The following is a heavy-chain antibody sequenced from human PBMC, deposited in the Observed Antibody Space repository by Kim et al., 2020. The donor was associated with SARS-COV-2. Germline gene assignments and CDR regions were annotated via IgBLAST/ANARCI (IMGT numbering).Heavy chain of an antibody. V-gene: IGHV1-3*01. CDR3: ARDTYYGSGSYYTLRFSDPFDY. J-gene: IGHJ4*02. D-gene: IGHD3-10*01. CDR2: INAGNGNT. CDR1: GYTFTSYA. Sequence: ASVKVSCKASGYTFTSYAMHWVRQAPGQRLEWMGWINAGNGNTKYSQKFQGRVTITRDTSASTAYMELSSLRSEDTAVYYCARDTYYGSGSYYTLRFSDPFDYWGQGTLVTVSS.